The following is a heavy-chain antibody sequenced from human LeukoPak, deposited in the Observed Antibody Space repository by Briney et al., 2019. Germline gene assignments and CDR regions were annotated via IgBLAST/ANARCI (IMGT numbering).Heavy chain of an antibody. V-gene: IGHV4-59*01. J-gene: IGHJ4*02. CDR1: GGSISSYY. CDR2: IYYSGST. Sequence: PSETLSLTCTVSGGSISSYYWSWIRQPPGKGLEWIGYIYYSGSTNYNPSLKSRVTISVDTSKNQFSLKLSSVTAADTAVYYCAKDREWQLGDYYFDYWGQGTLVTVSS. D-gene: IGHD6-6*01. CDR3: AKDREWQLGDYYFDY.